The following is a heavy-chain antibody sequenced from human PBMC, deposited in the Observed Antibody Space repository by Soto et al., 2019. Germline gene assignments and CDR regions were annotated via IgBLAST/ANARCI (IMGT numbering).Heavy chain of an antibody. V-gene: IGHV3-30-3*01. CDR1: GFTFSSYA. Sequence: QVQLVESGGGVVQPGRSLRLSCAASGFTFSSYAMHWVRQAPGKGLEWVAVISYDGSNKYYADSVKGRFTISRDNSKNTLYLLMNSLRAEDTAVYYCATSSGYKFGGNYFDYWGQGTLVTVSS. CDR3: ATSSGYKFGGNYFDY. D-gene: IGHD3-22*01. J-gene: IGHJ4*02. CDR2: ISYDGSNK.